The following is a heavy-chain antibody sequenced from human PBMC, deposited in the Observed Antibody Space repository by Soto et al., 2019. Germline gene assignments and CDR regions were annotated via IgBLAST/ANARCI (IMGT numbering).Heavy chain of an antibody. CDR2: IWYDGSNK. CDR1: GFTFSKYG. Sequence: VQLVESGGGVVQPGGSLTLSCAASGFTFSKYGMHWVRQAPGKGLEWAAVIWYDGSNKFYADSVKGRFTISRDNSKKTLYLQMNSLRVDDTAVYYCARDVTGFFDSWGQGTLVTVSS. V-gene: IGHV3-33*01. J-gene: IGHJ4*02. D-gene: IGHD2-21*02. CDR3: ARDVTGFFDS.